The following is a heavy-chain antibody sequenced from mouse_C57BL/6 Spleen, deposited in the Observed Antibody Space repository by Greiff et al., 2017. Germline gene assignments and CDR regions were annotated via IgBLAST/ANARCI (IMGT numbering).Heavy chain of an antibody. Sequence: EVKLVESGGGLVKPGGSLKLSCAASGFTFSDYGMHWVRQAPEKGLEWVAYISSGSSTIYYADTVKGRFTISRDNAKNTLFLQMTSLRSEDTAMYYCARHPHYGSSPYYAMDYWGQGTSVTVSS. J-gene: IGHJ4*01. V-gene: IGHV5-17*01. CDR1: GFTFSDYG. CDR2: ISSGSSTI. CDR3: ARHPHYGSSPYYAMDY. D-gene: IGHD1-1*01.